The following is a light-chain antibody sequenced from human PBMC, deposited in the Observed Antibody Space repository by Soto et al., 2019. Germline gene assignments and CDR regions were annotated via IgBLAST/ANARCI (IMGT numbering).Light chain of an antibody. Sequence: DIQMTRSPSTLSASLGDRVIITCRASQTVERWMAWYQQKPGKAPKLLISDVSTLQSGVPSRFSGSGSGTEFTLTISSLQPDDFATYYCQHYNSYSEAFGQGTKVDI. CDR1: QTVERW. CDR3: QHYNSYSEA. V-gene: IGKV1-5*01. CDR2: DVS. J-gene: IGKJ1*01.